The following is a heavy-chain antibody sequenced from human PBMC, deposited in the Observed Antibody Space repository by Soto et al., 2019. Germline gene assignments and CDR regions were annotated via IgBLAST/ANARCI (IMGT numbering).Heavy chain of an antibody. CDR3: VGEEDGGEGDYYGLAV. D-gene: IGHD4-17*01. Sequence: SETLSLTCTVSGGSISSDHYHWTWIRQTPGKGLEWIGYIHYSGSVYYNPSLQSRVTMSVDTSKNLFSLKRSSVTAPDRAVYFCVGEEDGGEGDYYGLAVWGQGTTVTVSS. V-gene: IGHV4-30-4*02. CDR1: GGSISSDHYH. J-gene: IGHJ6*02. CDR2: IHYSGSV.